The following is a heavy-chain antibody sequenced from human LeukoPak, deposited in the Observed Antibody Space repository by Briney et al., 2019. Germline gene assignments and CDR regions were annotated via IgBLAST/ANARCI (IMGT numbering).Heavy chain of an antibody. CDR1: RSTFSTYS. CDR2: IIPILGIA. V-gene: IGHV1-69*04. Sequence: GPSVKVSCKTSRSTFSTYSISWARQAPGQGLEWMERIIPILGIANYAQKFQGTVTITADKSTNTAYTELSSLESEDTAVYYCARDPPLTAIQRRHFDLWGRGTLVTVSA. J-gene: IGHJ2*01. CDR3: ARDPPLTAIQRRHFDL. D-gene: IGHD3-3*01.